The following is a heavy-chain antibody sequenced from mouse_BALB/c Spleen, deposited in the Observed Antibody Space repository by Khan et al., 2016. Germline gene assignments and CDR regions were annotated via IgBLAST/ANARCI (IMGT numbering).Heavy chain of an antibody. CDR2: ILPGSGST. CDR3: ARGAY. CDR1: GYTFSRYW. Sequence: QVQLKESGAELMKPGASVKISCKATGYTFSRYWIEWVKERPGHGLEWIGEILPGSGSTNYNEKFKGKAIFTAETSSNTAYIQLSSLTSEDSAVYYCARGAYWGQGTLVTVSA. V-gene: IGHV1-9*01. J-gene: IGHJ3*01.